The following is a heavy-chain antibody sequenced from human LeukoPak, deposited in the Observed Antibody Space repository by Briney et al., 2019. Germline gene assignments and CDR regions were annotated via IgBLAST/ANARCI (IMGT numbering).Heavy chain of an antibody. D-gene: IGHD6-19*01. V-gene: IGHV3-9*01. Sequence: GGSLRLSCAASGFTFDDYAMHWVRQAPGKGLEWVSGISWNSGSIGYADSVKGRFTISRDNAKDSLYLQMNSLRAEDTALYYCAKETGIAVAGMSHDAFDIWGQGTMVTVSS. J-gene: IGHJ3*02. CDR2: ISWNSGSI. CDR1: GFTFDDYA. CDR3: AKETGIAVAGMSHDAFDI.